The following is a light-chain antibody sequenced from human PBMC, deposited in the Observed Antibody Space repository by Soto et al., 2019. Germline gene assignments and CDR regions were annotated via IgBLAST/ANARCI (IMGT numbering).Light chain of an antibody. CDR3: QQYHSWPHT. V-gene: IGKV3-15*01. CDR1: QSVTTT. Sequence: ETVLTQSPATLSVSPGERATFSCKASQSVTTTLAWYKRKPGQVPRLLIYGASTRASGIPARFSGSGSGTEFTLSISSLQSEDFAIYHCQQYHSWPHTFGQGTKLEIK. CDR2: GAS. J-gene: IGKJ2*01.